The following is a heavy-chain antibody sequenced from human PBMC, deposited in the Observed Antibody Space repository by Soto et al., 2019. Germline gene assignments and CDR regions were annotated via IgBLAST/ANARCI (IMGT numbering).Heavy chain of an antibody. CDR2: INSDGSST. CDR3: ARDPGYSGYGNGMDV. J-gene: IGHJ6*02. V-gene: IGHV3-74*01. CDR1: GFTFSSYW. D-gene: IGHD5-12*01. Sequence: GGSLRPSCAASGFTFSSYWMHWVRQAPGKGLVWVSRINSDGSSTSYADSVKGRFTISRDNAKNTLYLQMNSLRAEDTAVYYCARDPGYSGYGNGMDVWGQGTTVTVSS.